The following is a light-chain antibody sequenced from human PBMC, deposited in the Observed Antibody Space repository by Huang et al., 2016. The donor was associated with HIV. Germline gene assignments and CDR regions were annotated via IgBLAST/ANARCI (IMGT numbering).Light chain of an antibody. CDR1: QNVGNN. J-gene: IGKJ4*01. V-gene: IGKV3D-15*01. CDR2: DTS. Sequence: EIKMTQSQATLSVSPGGRVTPRCRASQNVGNNLAGYQQKTGQAPRILINDTSTRSSGIPARFSGSGAGTEFTLTISGLQSEDFEIYYCQQYDKWPPGLTFGGGTKVEI. CDR3: QQYDKWPPGLT.